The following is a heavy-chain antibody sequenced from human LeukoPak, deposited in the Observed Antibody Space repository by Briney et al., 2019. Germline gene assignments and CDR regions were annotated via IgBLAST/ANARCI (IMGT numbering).Heavy chain of an antibody. Sequence: ASVKVSCTASGYTFTSYGISWVRQAPGQGLEWMGWISAYNGNTNYAQKLQGRVTMTTDTSTSTAYMELRSLRSDDTVVYYCARNPHGSGSYHNWFDPWGQGTLVTVSS. J-gene: IGHJ5*02. D-gene: IGHD1-26*01. V-gene: IGHV1-18*01. CDR3: ARNPHGSGSYHNWFDP. CDR2: ISAYNGNT. CDR1: GYTFTSYG.